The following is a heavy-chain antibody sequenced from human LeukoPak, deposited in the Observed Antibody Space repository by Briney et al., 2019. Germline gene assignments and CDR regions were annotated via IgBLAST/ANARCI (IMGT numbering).Heavy chain of an antibody. D-gene: IGHD6-13*01. CDR1: GFTFSSYA. V-gene: IGHV3-23*01. J-gene: IGHJ6*02. CDR3: AKGIIAAAGASYYYGMDV. Sequence: GGSLRLSCAASGFTFSSYAMSWVRQAPGKGLEWVSAISGSGGSTYYADSVKGRFTISRDNSKNTLYLQMNSLRAEDTAVYYCAKGIIAAAGASYYYGMDVWGQGTTVTVSS. CDR2: ISGSGGST.